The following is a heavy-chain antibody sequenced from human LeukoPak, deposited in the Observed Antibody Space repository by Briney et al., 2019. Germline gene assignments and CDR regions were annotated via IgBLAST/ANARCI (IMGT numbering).Heavy chain of an antibody. J-gene: IGHJ5*02. Sequence: SVKVSCKASGGTFSSYAISWVRQAPGQGLEWMGGIIPIFGTANYAQKLQGRVTMTTDTSTSTAYMELRSLRSDDTAVYYCARGGSHDWFDPWGQGTLVTVSS. CDR3: ARGGSHDWFDP. D-gene: IGHD3-16*01. CDR2: IIPIFGTA. CDR1: GGTFSSYA. V-gene: IGHV1-69*05.